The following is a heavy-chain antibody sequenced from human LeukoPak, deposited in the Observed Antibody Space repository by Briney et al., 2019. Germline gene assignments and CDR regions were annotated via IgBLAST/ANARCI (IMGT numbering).Heavy chain of an antibody. D-gene: IGHD5-12*01. CDR3: AKHGYSGPGGLIDY. CDR1: GFTFSSYA. J-gene: IGHJ4*02. Sequence: GGSLRLSCAASGFTFSSYAMSWVRQAPGKGLEWVSAISGSGGSTYYADSVKGRFTISRDNSKNTLYLQMNSLRAEDTAVYYCAKHGYSGPGGLIDYWGQGTLVTVSS. V-gene: IGHV3-23*01. CDR2: ISGSGGST.